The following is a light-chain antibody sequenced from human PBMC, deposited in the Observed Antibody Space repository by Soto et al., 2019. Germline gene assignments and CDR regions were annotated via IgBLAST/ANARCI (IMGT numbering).Light chain of an antibody. CDR3: QQYNSPGYT. CDR1: QSISSW. J-gene: IGKJ2*01. V-gene: IGKV1-5*03. CDR2: AAS. Sequence: DIQMTQSPSTLSASVGDRLTITCRASQSISSWLAWYQQKPGKAPKLLMYAASSLETGVPSRFSGSGSGTEFTLTISSLQPDDFATYYCQQYNSPGYTFGQGTKLEIK.